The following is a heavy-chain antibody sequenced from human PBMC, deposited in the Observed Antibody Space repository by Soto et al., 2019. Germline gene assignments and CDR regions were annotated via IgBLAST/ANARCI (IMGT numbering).Heavy chain of an antibody. CDR2: ISAYNGNT. CDR1: GYTFTSYG. CDR3: ARPIRSSSSGDYYYGMDV. J-gene: IGHJ6*02. V-gene: IGHV1-18*04. D-gene: IGHD6-6*01. Sequence: QVQLVQSGAEVKKPGASVKVSCKASGYTFTSYGISWVRHAPAQGLEWMGWISAYNGNTNYAQKLQGRVTMTTDTSTSTAYMELRSLRSDDTAVYYCARPIRSSSSGDYYYGMDVWGQGTTVTVSS.